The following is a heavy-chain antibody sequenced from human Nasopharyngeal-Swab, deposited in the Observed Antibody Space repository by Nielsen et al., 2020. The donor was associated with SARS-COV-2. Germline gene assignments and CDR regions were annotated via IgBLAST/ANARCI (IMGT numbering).Heavy chain of an antibody. CDR1: RFPVPTTAVG. CDR3: AHITRGLARDTIVGVPLASLAYYYMGV. D-gene: IGHD3-3*01. J-gene: IGHJ6*03. Sequence: SGPTLAQPTQTLTLTCRFPRFPVPTTAVGVAWIRQAPGKAWECLAPIHSDDYHHHIPSLKHRPTITKANSKDQVFLTLTNMVPVDPGTYYCAHITRGLARDTIVGVPLASLAYYYMGVWGKGTTVTVS. CDR2: IHSDDYH. V-gene: IGHV2-5*02.